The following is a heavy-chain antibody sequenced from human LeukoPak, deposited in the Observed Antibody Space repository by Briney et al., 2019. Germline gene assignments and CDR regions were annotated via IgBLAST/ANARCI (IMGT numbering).Heavy chain of an antibody. CDR2: INHSGST. CDR1: GGSFSGYY. J-gene: IGHJ6*03. D-gene: IGHD4-23*01. CDR3: ARERSYGGNRIYYYYYYMDV. V-gene: IGHV4-34*01. Sequence: SETLSLTCTVYGGSFSGYYWSWIRQPPGKGLEWIGEINHSGSTNYNPSLKSRVTISVDTSKNQFSLKLSSVTAADTAVYYCARERSYGGNRIYYYYYYMDVWGKGTTVTVSS.